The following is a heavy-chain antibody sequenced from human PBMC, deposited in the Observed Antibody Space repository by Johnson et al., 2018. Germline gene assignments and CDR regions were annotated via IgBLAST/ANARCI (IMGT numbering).Heavy chain of an antibody. CDR3: AREPGDY. CDR2: IWYDGSNK. CDR1: GFTFSSYG. V-gene: IGHV3-33*01. Sequence: QVQLVQSGGGVVQPGRSLRLSCAASGFTFSSYGMHWVRQAPGKGLEWVAVIWYDGSNKYYADSVKGRFTISRDNSKNPLYLQINSLRAEETAVYYCAREPGDYWGQGTLVTVSS. J-gene: IGHJ4*02.